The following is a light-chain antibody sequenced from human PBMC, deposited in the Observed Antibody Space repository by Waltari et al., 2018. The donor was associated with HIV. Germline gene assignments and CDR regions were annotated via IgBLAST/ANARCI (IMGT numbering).Light chain of an antibody. CDR3: QAWDSSTYYV. J-gene: IGLJ1*01. CDR1: SSNVGCYNY. V-gene: IGLV2-8*01. CDR2: DVI. Sequence: QSALTQPPSAAGSPGQSVTPPCTGTSSNVGCYNYVSWHQQHPGKAPKLMIYDVIKRPSGVPDRFSGSNSGNTATLTSSGTQAMDEADYYCQAWDSSTYYVFGTGTKVTVL.